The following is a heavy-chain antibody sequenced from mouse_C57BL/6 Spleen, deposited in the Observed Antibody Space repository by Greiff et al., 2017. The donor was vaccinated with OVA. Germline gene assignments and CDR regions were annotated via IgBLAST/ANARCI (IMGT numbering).Heavy chain of an antibody. CDR3: TGRSRLGYYAMDY. J-gene: IGHJ4*01. CDR1: GFTFSDAW. Sequence: EVQRVESGGGLVQPGGSMKLSCAASGFTFSDAWMDWVRQSPEKGLEWVAEIRNKANNHATYYAESVKGRFTISRDDSKSSVYLQMNSLRAEDTGIYYCTGRSRLGYYAMDYWGQGTSVTVSS. V-gene: IGHV6-6*01. D-gene: IGHD3-2*02. CDR2: IRNKANNHAT.